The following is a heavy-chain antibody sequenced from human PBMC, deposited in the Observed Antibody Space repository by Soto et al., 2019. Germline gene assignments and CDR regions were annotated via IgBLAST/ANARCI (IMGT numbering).Heavy chain of an antibody. CDR1: GGSISSGGYY. CDR2: IYYSGST. V-gene: IGHV4-31*03. D-gene: IGHD3-10*01. Sequence: PSETLSLTCTVSGGSISSGGYYWSWIRQHPGKGLEWIGYIYYSGSTYYNPSLKSRVTISVDTSKNQFSLKLSSVTAADTAVYYCARFVYGSGSYWRPFDYWGQGTLVTVSS. J-gene: IGHJ4*02. CDR3: ARFVYGSGSYWRPFDY.